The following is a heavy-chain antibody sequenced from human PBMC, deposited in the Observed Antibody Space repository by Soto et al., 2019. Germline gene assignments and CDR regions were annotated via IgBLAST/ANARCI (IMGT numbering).Heavy chain of an antibody. CDR1: GYTFTSYG. CDR3: AREVLAYCGGDCGDAFDI. J-gene: IGHJ3*02. CDR2: ISAYNGNT. Sequence: ASVKVSCKASGYTFTSYGISWVRQAPGQGLEWMGWISAYNGNTNYAQKLQGRVTMTTDTSTSTAYMELRSLRSDDTAVYYCAREVLAYCGGDCGDAFDIWGQGTMVIVSS. D-gene: IGHD2-21*02. V-gene: IGHV1-18*01.